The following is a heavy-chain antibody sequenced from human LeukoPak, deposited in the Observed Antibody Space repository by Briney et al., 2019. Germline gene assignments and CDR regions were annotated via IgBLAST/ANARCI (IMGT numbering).Heavy chain of an antibody. CDR2: ISSSSSYI. J-gene: IGHJ4*02. Sequence: GGSLRLSCAASGFTFSSYSMNWVRQAPGKGLEWVSSISSSSSYIYYADSVKGRFTISRDNAKNSLYLQMNSLRAEDTAVYYCARTTFGVVIIPYFDYWGQGTLVTVSS. V-gene: IGHV3-21*01. CDR3: ARTTFGVVIIPYFDY. CDR1: GFTFSSYS. D-gene: IGHD3-3*01.